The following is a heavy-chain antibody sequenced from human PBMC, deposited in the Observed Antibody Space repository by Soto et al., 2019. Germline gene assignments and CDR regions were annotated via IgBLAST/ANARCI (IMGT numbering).Heavy chain of an antibody. D-gene: IGHD2-15*01. V-gene: IGHV1-69*13. J-gene: IGHJ6*02. Sequence: GASVKVSCKASGGTFSSYAISWVRQAPGQGLEWMGGIIPIFGTANYAQKFQGRVTITADESTSTAYMELSSLRSEDTAVYYCAAPNCGGGSCYSYYYDYGMDVWGQGTTVTVSS. CDR1: GGTFSSYA. CDR2: IIPIFGTA. CDR3: AAPNCGGGSCYSYYYDYGMDV.